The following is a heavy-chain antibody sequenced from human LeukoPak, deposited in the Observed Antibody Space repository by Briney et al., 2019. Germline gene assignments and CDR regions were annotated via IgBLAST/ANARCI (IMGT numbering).Heavy chain of an antibody. J-gene: IGHJ4*02. CDR2: ISGSGGST. Sequence: GGSLRLSCAASGFTFSSYAMSWVRQAPGKGLEWVSAISGSGGSTYYADSVKGRFTISRDNSKNTLYLQMNSLRAEDTAVYYCAKAGTWTMIAVAGPEVFDYWGQGTLVTVSS. D-gene: IGHD6-19*01. CDR1: GFTFSSYA. V-gene: IGHV3-23*01. CDR3: AKAGTWTMIAVAGPEVFDY.